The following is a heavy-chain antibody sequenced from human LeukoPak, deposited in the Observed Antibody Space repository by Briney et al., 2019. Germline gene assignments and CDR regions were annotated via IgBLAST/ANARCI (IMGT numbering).Heavy chain of an antibody. CDR3: ARDSQKLGYCSSTSCYRQAGFDP. CDR1: GGSISSYY. V-gene: IGHV4-4*07. D-gene: IGHD2-2*01. CDR2: IYTSGST. Sequence: SETLSLTCTVSGGSISSYYWSWIRQPAGKGLEWIGRIYTSGSTNYNPSLKSRVTMSVDTSKNQFSLKLSSVTAADTAVYYCARDSQKLGYCSSTSCYRQAGFDPWGQGTLVTVSP. J-gene: IGHJ5*02.